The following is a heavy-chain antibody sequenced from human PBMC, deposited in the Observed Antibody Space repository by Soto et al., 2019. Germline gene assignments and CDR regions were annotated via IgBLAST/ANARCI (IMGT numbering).Heavy chain of an antibody. Sequence: EVHLVESGGGLVQPGGSLRLSCAASGFTFSSYWMYWVRQTPEKGLLWVSHINNDGSFTSYADSVEGRFTISRDNAKNRLSLQMNSPRAEDTAVYYCGRGGSHGSVDYWGQGTLVTVSS. CDR3: GRGGSHGSVDY. D-gene: IGHD5-18*01. CDR1: GFTFSSYW. J-gene: IGHJ4*02. V-gene: IGHV3-74*01. CDR2: INNDGSFT.